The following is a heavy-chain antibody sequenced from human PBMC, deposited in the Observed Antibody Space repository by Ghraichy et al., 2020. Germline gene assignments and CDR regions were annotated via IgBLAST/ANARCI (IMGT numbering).Heavy chain of an antibody. CDR2: TKRDGSEK. CDR3: ARLGTWSGYWGDYYYGMDV. D-gene: IGHD3-3*01. Sequence: GGSLRLSCAASGFTFDRFGMSWVRQAPGKGLEWVANTKRDGSEKYYVDSVKGRFTISRDNAKNSLFLHMNSLRAEDTAVYYCARLGTWSGYWGDYYYGMDVWGQGTTVTVSS. J-gene: IGHJ6*02. V-gene: IGHV3-7*03. CDR1: GFTFDRFG.